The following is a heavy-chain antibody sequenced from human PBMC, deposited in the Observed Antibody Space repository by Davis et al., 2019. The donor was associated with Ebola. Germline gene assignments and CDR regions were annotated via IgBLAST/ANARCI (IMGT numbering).Heavy chain of an antibody. CDR3: ARDGPNYDVDY. CDR2: IRSEATSQ. Sequence: GESLKISCAASGFPITEYGMHWVRQAPGKGLEWVAFIRSEATSQDYGKSVQGRFFISRDDSKNTLYLQMNSLRVDDTAVYFCARDGPNYDVDYWGQGTLVTVSS. V-gene: IGHV3-30*02. J-gene: IGHJ4*02. D-gene: IGHD3-22*01. CDR1: GFPITEYG.